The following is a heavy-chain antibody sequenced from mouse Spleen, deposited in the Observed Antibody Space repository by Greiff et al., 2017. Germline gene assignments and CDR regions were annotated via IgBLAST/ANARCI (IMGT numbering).Heavy chain of an antibody. V-gene: IGHV2-2*01. CDR3: ARVGLRRDAMDY. J-gene: IGHJ4*01. D-gene: IGHD2-4*01. CDR1: GFSLTSYG. Sequence: VQLVESGPGLVQPSQCLSITCTVSGFSLTSYGVHWVRQSPGKGLEWLGVIWSGGSTDYNAAFISRLSISKDNSKSQVFFKMNSLQADDTAIYYCARVGLRRDAMDYWGQGTSVTVSS. CDR2: IWSGGST.